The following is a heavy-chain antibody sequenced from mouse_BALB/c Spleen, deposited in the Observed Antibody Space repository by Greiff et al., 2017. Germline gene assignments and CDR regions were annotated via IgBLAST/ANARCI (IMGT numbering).Heavy chain of an antibody. CDR3: ASHDGYYGDY. V-gene: IGHV1S81*02. CDR2: INPSNGRT. Sequence: QVQLKQPGAELVKPGASVKLSCKASGYTFTSYWMHWVKQRPGQGLEWIGEINPSNGRTNYNEKFKSKATLTVDKSSSTTYMQLSSLTSEDSAVYYCASHDGYYGDYWGQGTTLTVSS. D-gene: IGHD2-3*01. J-gene: IGHJ2*01. CDR1: GYTFTSYW.